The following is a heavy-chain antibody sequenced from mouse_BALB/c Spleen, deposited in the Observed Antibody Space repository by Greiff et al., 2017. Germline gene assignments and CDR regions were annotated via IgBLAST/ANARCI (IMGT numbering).Heavy chain of an antibody. CDR3: ARKRNDGYRFAY. CDR1: GFTFSSYA. J-gene: IGHJ3*01. Sequence: EVMLVESGGGLVKPGGSLKLSCAASGFTFSSYAMSWVRQTPEKRLEWVASISSGGSTYYPDSVKGRFTISRDNARNILYLQMSSLRSEDTAMYYCARKRNDGYRFAYWGQGTLVTVSA. D-gene: IGHD2-3*01. V-gene: IGHV5-6-5*01. CDR2: ISSGGST.